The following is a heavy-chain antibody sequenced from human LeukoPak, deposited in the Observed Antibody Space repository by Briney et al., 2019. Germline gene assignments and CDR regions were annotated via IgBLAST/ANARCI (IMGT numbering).Heavy chain of an antibody. CDR2: ISSTSSTI. Sequence: GGSLRLSCAASGFTFSSFSMNWVRQAPGKGLEWVSYISSTSSTIYCADSVKGRFTISRDNAKNSLYLQMNSLRAEDTAVYYCARAHPGDYSDFQFDYWGQGTLVTVSS. CDR3: ARAHPGDYSDFQFDY. J-gene: IGHJ4*02. D-gene: IGHD4-11*01. CDR1: GFTFSSFS. V-gene: IGHV3-48*01.